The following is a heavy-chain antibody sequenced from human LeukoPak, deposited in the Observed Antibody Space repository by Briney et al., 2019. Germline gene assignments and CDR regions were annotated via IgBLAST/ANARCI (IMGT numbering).Heavy chain of an antibody. CDR3: AKDRGFGVFFQYYFHY. D-gene: IGHD3-10*01. Sequence: GGSLRLSCAASGFTFSSYSMNWVRQVPGKGLEWVAVISYDGSNKYYADSVKGRFTISRDNSKNTLYLHINSLRVEDTAVYYCAKDRGFGVFFQYYFHYWGQGTLVTVSS. CDR1: GFTFSSYS. CDR2: ISYDGSNK. J-gene: IGHJ4*02. V-gene: IGHV3-30*18.